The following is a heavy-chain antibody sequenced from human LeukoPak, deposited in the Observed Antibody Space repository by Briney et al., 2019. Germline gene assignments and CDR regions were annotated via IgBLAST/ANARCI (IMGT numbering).Heavy chain of an antibody. Sequence: PGGSLRLSCSASGFTFSISAMHWVRQAPGKGLEYVSAISSNGGSTYYADSVKGRFTISRDNSKNTLYLQMSSLRAEDTAVYYCVKIPSARNYDILTRYYHFNYWGPGTLVTVSS. CDR2: ISSNGGST. CDR3: VKIPSARNYDILTRYYHFNY. J-gene: IGHJ4*02. V-gene: IGHV3-64D*06. CDR1: GFTFSISA. D-gene: IGHD3-9*01.